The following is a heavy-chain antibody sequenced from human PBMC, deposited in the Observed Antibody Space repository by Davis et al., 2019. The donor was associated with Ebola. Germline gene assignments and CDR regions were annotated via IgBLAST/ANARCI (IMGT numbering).Heavy chain of an antibody. CDR3: VKRTPGSSGWDF. D-gene: IGHD6-6*01. V-gene: IGHV3-23*01. CDR1: GFTFSSYG. J-gene: IGHJ4*02. Sequence: GGSLRLSCVVSGFTFSSYGMSWVRQAPAKGLEYVSSISGSGDSAHYTDSVKGRFTISRDNSKNALYLQMNSLRVEDTGIYYCVKRTPGSSGWDFWGPGTLVTVSS. CDR2: ISGSGDSA.